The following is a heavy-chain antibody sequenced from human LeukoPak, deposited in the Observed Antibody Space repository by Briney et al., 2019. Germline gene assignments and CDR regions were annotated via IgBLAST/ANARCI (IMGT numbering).Heavy chain of an antibody. D-gene: IGHD6-13*01. V-gene: IGHV3-74*01. CDR3: AKVSDSSSWPYY. Sequence: GGSLRLSCAASGFSFADSWMHWVRQAPGEGLVWVSRINNDGSDTRYADSVRGRFTISRDNAKNTLYLQMNSLRAEDTAVYYCAKVSDSSSWPYYWGQGTLVTVSS. J-gene: IGHJ4*02. CDR1: GFSFADSW. CDR2: INNDGSDT.